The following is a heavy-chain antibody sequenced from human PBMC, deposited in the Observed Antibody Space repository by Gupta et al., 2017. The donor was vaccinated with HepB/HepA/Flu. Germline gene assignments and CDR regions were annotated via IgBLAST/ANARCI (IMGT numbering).Heavy chain of an antibody. CDR3: ARDLGDLLPGFRASLHYYSYMDV. V-gene: IGHV4-34*01. CDR2: TNHSGRT. J-gene: IGHJ6*03. D-gene: IGHD3-9*01. Sequence: VPPQQVGAGLLKPSETLFPTFPFLGWFFRGYYWTWVRPPPGKGLEWIGETNHSGRTKYNPSLKSRVTISIDMSKNQFSLSLSSVTAGDTAVYYCARDLGDLLPGFRASLHYYSYMDVWGKGTTVSVSS. CDR1: GWFFRGYY.